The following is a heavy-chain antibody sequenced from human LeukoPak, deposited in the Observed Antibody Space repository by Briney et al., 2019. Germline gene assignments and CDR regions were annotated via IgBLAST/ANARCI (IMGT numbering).Heavy chain of an antibody. Sequence: SETLSLTCAVYGGSFSGYYWSWIRQPPGKGLEWIGEINHSGSTNYNPPLMSRVAISVDTSKNQFSLELSSVTAADTAVYYCARLPLSIVGAHGFDIWGQGTMVTVSS. J-gene: IGHJ3*02. D-gene: IGHD1-26*01. CDR3: ARLPLSIVGAHGFDI. V-gene: IGHV4-34*01. CDR1: GGSFSGYY. CDR2: INHSGST.